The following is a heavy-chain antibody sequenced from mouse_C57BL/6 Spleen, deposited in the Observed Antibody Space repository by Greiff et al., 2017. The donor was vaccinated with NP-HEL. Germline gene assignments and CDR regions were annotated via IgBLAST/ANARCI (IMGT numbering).Heavy chain of an antibody. V-gene: IGHV1-64*01. CDR3: AREVYYGSSYGYFDV. J-gene: IGHJ1*03. D-gene: IGHD1-1*01. CDR2: IHPNSGST. Sequence: QVQLQQPGAELVKPGASVKLSCKASGYTFTSYWMHWVKQRPGQGLEWIGMIHPNSGSTNYNEKFKSKATLTVDKSSSTAYMQLSSLTSEDSAVYYCAREVYYGSSYGYFDVWGTGTTVTVSS. CDR1: GYTFTSYW.